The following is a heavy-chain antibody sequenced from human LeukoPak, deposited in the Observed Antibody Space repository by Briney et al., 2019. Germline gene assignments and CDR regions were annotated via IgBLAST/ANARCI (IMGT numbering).Heavy chain of an antibody. CDR1: GGTFSSYA. V-gene: IGHV1-69*13. Sequence: SVKVSCKASGGTFSSYAISWVRQAPGQGLEWMGGIIPIFGTANYAQKFQGRVTITADESTSTAYMELSSLRSEDTAVYYCARSVTAGVVVAATYYWGQGTLVTVSS. D-gene: IGHD2-15*01. CDR3: ARSVTAGVVVAATYY. J-gene: IGHJ4*02. CDR2: IIPIFGTA.